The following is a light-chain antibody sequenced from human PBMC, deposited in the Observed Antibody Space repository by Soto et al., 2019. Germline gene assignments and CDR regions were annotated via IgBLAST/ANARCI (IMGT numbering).Light chain of an antibody. V-gene: IGKV3-20*01. CDR3: QQYGGSPIP. CDR2: GAS. CDR1: QSVSSGF. Sequence: IGVTQSACTLSWSPGERATLSCISSQSVSSGFLAWYQQNPGQAPRLLIYGASSRATGIPDRFSGSGSGTDFTLTISRLEPEDFAIYYCQQYGGSPIPFGQVGRLEVK. J-gene: IGKJ5*01.